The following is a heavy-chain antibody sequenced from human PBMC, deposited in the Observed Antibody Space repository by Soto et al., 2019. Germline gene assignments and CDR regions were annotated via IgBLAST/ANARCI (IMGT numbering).Heavy chain of an antibody. J-gene: IGHJ4*02. CDR1: GGSISSYY. CDR2: IYYRGST. D-gene: IGHD2-15*01. V-gene: IGHV4-59*08. CDR3: ARRWGSSFDY. Sequence: QVQLQESGPGLVKPSETLSLTCTVSGGSISSYYWSWIRQPPGKGLEWIGYIYYRGSTNYNPSLKSRVTISVDTSKNQFSLKLSSVTAADTAVYYCARRWGSSFDYWGQGTLVTVSS.